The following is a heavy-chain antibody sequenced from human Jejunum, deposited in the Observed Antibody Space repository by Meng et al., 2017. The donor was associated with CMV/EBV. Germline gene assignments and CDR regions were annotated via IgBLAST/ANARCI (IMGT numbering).Heavy chain of an antibody. D-gene: IGHD1-26*01. V-gene: IGHV3-7*03. CDR1: ISSYY. J-gene: IGHJ4*02. CDR3: ARWGGEGSTSGFDF. Sequence: ISSYYWSWIRQFPGKGLEWVANIKEDGSERNYVDSVKGRFTVSRDNAKKSLSLEMNSLRVEDTAIYFCARWGGEGSTSGFDFWGQGALVTVSS. CDR2: IKEDGSER.